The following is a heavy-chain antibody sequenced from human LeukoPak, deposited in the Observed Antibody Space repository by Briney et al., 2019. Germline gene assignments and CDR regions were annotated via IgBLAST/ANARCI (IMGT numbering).Heavy chain of an antibody. CDR3: ARGGYCGSTNCYGIDY. CDR2: ITSNGDNT. J-gene: IGHJ4*02. D-gene: IGHD2-2*01. Sequence: PGGSLRLSCAASGFTFDDYGMSWVRQAPGKGLEWVSGITSNGDNTGYADSVKGRFTISRDNAENSLYLQMNSLRAEDAAFYYCARGGYCGSTNCYGIDYWGQGTLVTASS. V-gene: IGHV3-20*04. CDR1: GFTFDDYG.